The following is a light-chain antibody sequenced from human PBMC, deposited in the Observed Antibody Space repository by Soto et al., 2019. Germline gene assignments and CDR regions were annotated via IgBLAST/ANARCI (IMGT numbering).Light chain of an antibody. J-gene: IGKJ1*01. CDR3: QQSYSTPWT. CDR2: AAS. CDR1: QGIGNA. V-gene: IGKV1-39*01. Sequence: IQMTQSPSSLSASVGDRVTISCRASQGIGNALGWYQQKPGTVPKLLIYAASTLQSGIPSRFSGSGSETDFTLTISSLQPEDFATYYCQQSYSTPWTFGQGTKVDI.